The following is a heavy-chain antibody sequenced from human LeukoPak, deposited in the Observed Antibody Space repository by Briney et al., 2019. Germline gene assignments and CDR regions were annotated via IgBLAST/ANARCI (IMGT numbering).Heavy chain of an antibody. CDR3: ARAHSYFISWSGYPTGV. CDR2: IIPIFGTA. D-gene: IGHD3-3*01. V-gene: IGHV1-69*13. J-gene: IGHJ6*02. CDR1: GGTFSSYA. Sequence: ASVKVSCKASGGTFSSYAISWVRQAPGQGLEWMGGIIPIFGTANYAQKFQGRATITADESTSTAYMELSSLRSEDTAVYYCARAHSYFISWSGYPTGVWGQGTTVTVSS.